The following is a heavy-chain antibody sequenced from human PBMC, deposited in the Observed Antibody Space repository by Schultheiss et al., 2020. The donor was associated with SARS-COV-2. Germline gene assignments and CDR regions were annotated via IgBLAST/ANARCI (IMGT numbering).Heavy chain of an antibody. CDR3: ARNLRGYSGYNWFDP. Sequence: GGSLRLSCAASGFTFSSYWMSWVRQAPGKGLEWVSAISDSGGSTYYADSVKGRFTISRDNSKNTLYLQMNSLRAEDTAVYYCARNLRGYSGYNWFDPWGQGTLVTVSS. J-gene: IGHJ5*02. CDR1: GFTFSSYW. V-gene: IGHV3-23*01. D-gene: IGHD5-12*01. CDR2: ISDSGGST.